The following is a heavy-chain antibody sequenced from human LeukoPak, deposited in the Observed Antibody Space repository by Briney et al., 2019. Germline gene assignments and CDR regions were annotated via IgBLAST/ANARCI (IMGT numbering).Heavy chain of an antibody. Sequence: PGGSPRLSCAASGYTFRDYGMSWVRQVPGKGLEWVSGINWNGGGTGYADSVKGRFTISRDNDKNSLYLQMNSLRAEDTALYYCARDPNDFWSGYWYYFDYWGQGTLVTVSS. CDR2: INWNGGGT. CDR3: ARDPNDFWSGYWYYFDY. V-gene: IGHV3-20*04. J-gene: IGHJ4*02. CDR1: GYTFRDYG. D-gene: IGHD3-3*01.